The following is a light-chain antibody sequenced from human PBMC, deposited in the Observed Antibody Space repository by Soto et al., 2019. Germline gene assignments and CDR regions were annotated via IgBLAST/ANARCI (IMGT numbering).Light chain of an antibody. V-gene: IGKV3-15*01. Sequence: EVVMAQSPATLSVSQGERATLSCRSSQSVADNLAWFQQKPGQGPRLLIYGASTRATGIPARFSGSGSETDFTLTVSSLRSEDSAVYYCQQYNYWPITFGQGTLLEI. CDR1: QSVADN. CDR2: GAS. CDR3: QQYNYWPIT. J-gene: IGKJ5*01.